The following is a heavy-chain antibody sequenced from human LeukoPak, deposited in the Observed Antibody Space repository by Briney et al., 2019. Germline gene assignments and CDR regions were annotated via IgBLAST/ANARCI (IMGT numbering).Heavy chain of an antibody. J-gene: IGHJ5*02. Sequence: SQTLSLTCAVSGGSISSGGYSWSWIRQPPGKGLEWIGYIYHSGGTYYNPSLKSRVTISVDRSKNQFSLKLSSVTAADTAVYYCARAAAGGNWFDPWGQGTLVTVSS. CDR1: GGSISSGGYS. D-gene: IGHD6-13*01. V-gene: IGHV4-30-2*01. CDR2: IYHSGGT. CDR3: ARAAAGGNWFDP.